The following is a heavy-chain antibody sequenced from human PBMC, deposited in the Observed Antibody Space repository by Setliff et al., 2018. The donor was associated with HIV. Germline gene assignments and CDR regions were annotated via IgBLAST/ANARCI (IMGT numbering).Heavy chain of an antibody. Sequence: ASVKVSCKAPGYTFTSSGISWVRQAPGQGLEWVGWISAYNGNTNYAQKLQGRITMTTDPSTSTAYMDLRSLRSDDTAVYYCARDDVFKSSSFDYWGQGTLVTVSS. J-gene: IGHJ4*02. CDR2: ISAYNGNT. CDR3: ARDDVFKSSSFDY. CDR1: GYTFTSSG. D-gene: IGHD6-13*01. V-gene: IGHV1-18*01.